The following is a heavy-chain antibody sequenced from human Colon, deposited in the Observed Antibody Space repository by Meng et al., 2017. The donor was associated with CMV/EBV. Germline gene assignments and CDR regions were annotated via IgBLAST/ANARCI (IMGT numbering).Heavy chain of an antibody. CDR3: AAQRRAGFDS. J-gene: IGHJ5*01. CDR1: GFTVSSHY. Sequence: EVQLWGPEGGWIHPGGPLSLSCTAFGFTVSSHYMSWVRQAPGKGLEWVSVIYSGGSTYYADSVKGRFTISGDNAENTLYLQMDSLRVDDTAVYYCAAQRRAGFDSWGQGTLVTVSS. CDR2: IYSGGST. V-gene: IGHV3-53*01. D-gene: IGHD5-24*01.